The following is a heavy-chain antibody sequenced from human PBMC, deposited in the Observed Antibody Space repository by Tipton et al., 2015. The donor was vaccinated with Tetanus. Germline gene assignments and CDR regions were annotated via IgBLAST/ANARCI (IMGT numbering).Heavy chain of an antibody. V-gene: IGHV4-31*03. J-gene: IGHJ5*02. CDR1: GDSISRGGYF. D-gene: IGHD6-6*01. CDR2: IYYSGDT. Sequence: TLSLTCTVSGDSISRGGYFWNWIRPRPGKGPEGVGYIYYSGDTYYNPSLKRRVSMSVDTSKNQFSLNLSSVTAADTAVYYCARDQGGGRVVRLNWLDPWGQGTLVTVSS. CDR3: ARDQGGGRVVRLNWLDP.